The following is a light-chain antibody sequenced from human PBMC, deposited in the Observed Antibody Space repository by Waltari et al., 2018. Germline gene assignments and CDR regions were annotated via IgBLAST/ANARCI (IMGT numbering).Light chain of an antibody. Sequence: EIVLTQSPGTLSLSPGERATLSCRASQSVSSSYLAWYPQKPGQAPRLLIYGASSRATGIPDRFSGSVSGTDFTLTISRLEPEDFAVYYCQQYGSSTFTFGPGTKVDIK. CDR3: QQYGSSTFT. J-gene: IGKJ3*01. V-gene: IGKV3-20*01. CDR2: GAS. CDR1: QSVSSSY.